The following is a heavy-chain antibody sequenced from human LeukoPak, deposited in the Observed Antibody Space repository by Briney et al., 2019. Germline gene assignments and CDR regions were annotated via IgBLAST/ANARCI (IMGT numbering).Heavy chain of an antibody. V-gene: IGHV1-2*02. CDR1: GYTFISYD. CDR2: INPNSGGT. J-gene: IGHJ4*02. Sequence: ASVKVSCKASGYTFISYDINWVRQATGQGVEWMGWINPNSGGTNYAQKFQGRVTMTRDTSISTAYMELSRLRSDDTAVYYCARDTPRPVPRGFEYWGQGTLVTVSS. CDR3: ARDTPRPVPRGFEY.